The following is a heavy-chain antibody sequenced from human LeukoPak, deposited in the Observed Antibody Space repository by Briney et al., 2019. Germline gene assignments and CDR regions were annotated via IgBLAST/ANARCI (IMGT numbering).Heavy chain of an antibody. CDR1: GFTFSSHA. J-gene: IGHJ4*02. Sequence: PGASLRLSCAASGFTFSSHAVTWVRQAPGKGLEWVSTISPNVGSTYYADSVKGRFTISRDNSKNTLYLQMDSLRAEDTAVYYWACLPAVMPFDHWGQGTLVTVSS. CDR2: ISPNVGST. V-gene: IGHV3-23*01. CDR3: ACLPAVMPFDH. D-gene: IGHD2-2*01.